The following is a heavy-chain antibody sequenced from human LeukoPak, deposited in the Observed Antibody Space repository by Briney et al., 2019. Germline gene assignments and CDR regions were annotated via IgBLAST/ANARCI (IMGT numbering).Heavy chain of an antibody. D-gene: IGHD3-3*01. CDR3: ARVRTYYDFWSGDHRGTYYFDY. CDR1: GFTFSTYW. CDR2: INSDGTST. J-gene: IGHJ4*02. Sequence: GGSLRLSCAASGFTFSTYWMHWVRQAPGKGLVWVSLINSDGTSTSYADSVKGRFTISRDNAKNTLYLQMNSLRAEDTAVYYCARVRTYYDFWSGDHRGTYYFDYWGQGALVTVSS. V-gene: IGHV3-74*01.